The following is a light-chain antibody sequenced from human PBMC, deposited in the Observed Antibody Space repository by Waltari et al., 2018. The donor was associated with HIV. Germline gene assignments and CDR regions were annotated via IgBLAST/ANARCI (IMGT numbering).Light chain of an antibody. CDR1: RAIGND. V-gene: IGKV1-6*02. CDR3: LQDYSYPLT. CDR2: SAS. Sequence: AIQLTQSPSSLSASVGDSVTITCRASRAIGNDLGWYQQQPGKAPTLLIFSASRLQTGVPSRFNGSGSGTDFTLTISGLQPEDFALYYCLQDYSYPLTFGGGSKVEIK. J-gene: IGKJ4*01.